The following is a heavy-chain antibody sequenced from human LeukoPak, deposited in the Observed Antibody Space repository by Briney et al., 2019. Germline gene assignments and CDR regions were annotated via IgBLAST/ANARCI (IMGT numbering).Heavy chain of an antibody. Sequence: GGSLRLSCAASGFTFSNYARTWVRQAPGKGLEWVSAISGSGGGTFYADSVKGRFTISRDNSKNTLYLQMNSLRAEDTAVYYCADSYGDLGYWGQGTLVTVSS. J-gene: IGHJ4*02. CDR3: ADSYGDLGY. D-gene: IGHD4-17*01. V-gene: IGHV3-23*01. CDR1: GFTFSNYA. CDR2: ISGSGGGT.